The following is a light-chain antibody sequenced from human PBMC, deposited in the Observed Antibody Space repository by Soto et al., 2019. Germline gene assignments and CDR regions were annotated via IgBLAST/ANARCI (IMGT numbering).Light chain of an antibody. V-gene: IGKV3-11*01. J-gene: IGKJ4*01. CDR2: DVS. CDR3: QHCQPYGDSPPLT. Sequence: EIVFTQSPATLSLSPGERATLSCRAIQSVSSYLAWYQQKPGQAPRLLIYDVSTRATGIPARSSGSGSGTDFTLTITSLEPEDFAVYYCQHCQPYGDSPPLTFGGGTKVDIK. CDR1: QSVSSY.